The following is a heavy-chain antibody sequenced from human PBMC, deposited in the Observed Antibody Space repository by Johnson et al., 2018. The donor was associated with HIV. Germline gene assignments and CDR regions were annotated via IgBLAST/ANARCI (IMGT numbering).Heavy chain of an antibody. CDR1: GFTFSAYW. CDR3: ARDDTGYSSSFDAFDV. V-gene: IGHV3-7*05. CDR2: IRQEGSEK. J-gene: IGHJ3*01. D-gene: IGHD6-13*01. Sequence: VQLVESGGGLVQPGGSLRLSCAASGFTFSAYWMTWVRQAPGKGLEWVASIRQEGSEKYYVDSMKGRFTISRDNAKNSLYLQMNSLRAEDTAVYYCARDDTGYSSSFDAFDVWGQGTMVTVSS.